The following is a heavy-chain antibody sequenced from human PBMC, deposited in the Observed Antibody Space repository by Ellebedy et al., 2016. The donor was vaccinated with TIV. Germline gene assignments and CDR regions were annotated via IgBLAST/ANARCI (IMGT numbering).Heavy chain of an antibody. CDR2: IRYDGSFK. V-gene: IGHV3-30*02. CDR1: GFTFNTYG. J-gene: IGHJ4*02. Sequence: GESLKISCAASGFTFNTYGMHWVRQAPGKGLEWVAFIRYDGSFKDYADSVKGRFTISRDNSKNALYLQMNSLRTEDTAVFYCAKDGQWLVRGAIDSWGQGTLVAVSS. D-gene: IGHD6-19*01. CDR3: AKDGQWLVRGAIDS.